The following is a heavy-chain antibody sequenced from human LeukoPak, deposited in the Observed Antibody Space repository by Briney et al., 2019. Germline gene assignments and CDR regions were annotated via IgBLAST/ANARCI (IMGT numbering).Heavy chain of an antibody. CDR3: ARGAYCSGGRCPGAFDI. J-gene: IGHJ3*02. Sequence: GRSLRLSCAASGFTFSTYAMYWVRQAPGTGLEGVRVIRYDGSNKYYADSVKGRFTISRDNSKNTLYLQMNSLRADDTAVYYCARGAYCSGGRCPGAFDIWGQGTMVTVSS. D-gene: IGHD2-15*01. CDR1: GFTFSTYA. V-gene: IGHV3-33*07. CDR2: IRYDGSNK.